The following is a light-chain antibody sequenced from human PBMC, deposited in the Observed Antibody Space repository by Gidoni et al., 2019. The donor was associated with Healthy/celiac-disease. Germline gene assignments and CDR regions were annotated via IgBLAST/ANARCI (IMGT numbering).Light chain of an antibody. CDR1: ALPKQY. CDR2: KDS. V-gene: IGLV3-25*03. Sequence: SYELTQPPSVPVYPGQTAMIPCSGDALPKQYANWYQQKPGQAPVLVIYKDSERPSVIPERFSGSSSGTTVTLTISGVQAEDEADYYCQSADSSGTYHVVFGGGTKLTV. J-gene: IGLJ2*01. CDR3: QSADSSGTYHVV.